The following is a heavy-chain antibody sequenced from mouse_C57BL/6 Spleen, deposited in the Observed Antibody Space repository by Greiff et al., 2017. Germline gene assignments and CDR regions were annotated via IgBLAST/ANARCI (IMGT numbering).Heavy chain of an antibody. D-gene: IGHD1-1*01. CDR3: ARSDDYGSSLDY. CDR2: INPGSGGT. V-gene: IGHV1-54*01. J-gene: IGHJ2*01. CDR1: GYAFTNSL. Sequence: QVQLKESGAELVRPGTSVKVSCKASGYAFTNSLIEWVKQRPGQGLEWIGVINPGSGGTNYNEKFKGKATLAADKASSTAYMQLSSLTSEDSAVYFCARSDDYGSSLDYWGQGTTLTVSS.